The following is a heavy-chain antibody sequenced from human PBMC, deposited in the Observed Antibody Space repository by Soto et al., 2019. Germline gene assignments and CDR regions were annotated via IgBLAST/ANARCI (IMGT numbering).Heavy chain of an antibody. Sequence: ASVKVSCKASGYTFTSYGISWVRQAPGQGLEWMGWISAYNGNTNYAQKLQGRVTMTTDTSTSTAYMELRSLRSDDTAVYYCARDPSPDYYDSSGYQDWFDLWGQGTLVTVSS. CDR2: ISAYNGNT. CDR3: ARDPSPDYYDSSGYQDWFDL. J-gene: IGHJ5*02. D-gene: IGHD3-22*01. V-gene: IGHV1-18*01. CDR1: GYTFTSYG.